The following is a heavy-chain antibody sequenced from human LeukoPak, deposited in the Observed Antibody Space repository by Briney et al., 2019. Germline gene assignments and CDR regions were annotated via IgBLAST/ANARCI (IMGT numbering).Heavy chain of an antibody. J-gene: IGHJ4*02. Sequence: SETLSLTCAVYGGSFSGYYWSWIRQPPGKGLEWIGEINHSGSTNYNPSLKSRVTISVDTSKNQSSLKLSSVTAADTAVYYCARMGSYRYLAYFDYWGQGTLVTVSS. CDR1: GGSFSGYY. CDR2: INHSGST. V-gene: IGHV4-34*01. CDR3: ARMGSYRYLAYFDY. D-gene: IGHD3-16*02.